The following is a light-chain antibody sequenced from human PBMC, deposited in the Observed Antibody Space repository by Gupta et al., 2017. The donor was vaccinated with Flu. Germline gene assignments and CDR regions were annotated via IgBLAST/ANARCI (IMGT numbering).Light chain of an antibody. CDR2: GAS. J-gene: IGKJ3*01. Sequence: LSLYPGERDTLSCRASQSVSRKSLAWYQKKPSQAPRLLIYGASYRAEGSTESFSGSGDGTDVNLTISRREPEDFAMYSCQQEGSEHPVHTFGHGTKVDIK. CDR1: QSVSRKS. V-gene: IGKV3-20*01. CDR3: QQEGSEHPVHT.